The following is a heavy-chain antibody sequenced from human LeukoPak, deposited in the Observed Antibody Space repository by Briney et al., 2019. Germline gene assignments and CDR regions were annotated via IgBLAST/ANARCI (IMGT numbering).Heavy chain of an antibody. V-gene: IGHV4-59*01. D-gene: IGHD3-16*02. CDR2: IYYSGST. J-gene: IGHJ3*02. Sequence: PSETLSLTCTVSGGSISSYYWSWIRQPPGKGLEWIGYIYYSGSTNYNPSLKSRVTISVGTSKNQFSLKLSSVTAADTAVYYCARAPVNYDYVWGSYRPTGGAFDIWGQGTMVTVSS. CDR3: ARAPVNYDYVWGSYRPTGGAFDI. CDR1: GGSISSYY.